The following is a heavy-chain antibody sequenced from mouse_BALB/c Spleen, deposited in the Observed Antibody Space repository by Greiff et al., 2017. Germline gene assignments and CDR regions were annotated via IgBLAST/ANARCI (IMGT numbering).Heavy chain of an antibody. V-gene: IGHV7-3*02. CDR3: ARAYYRRAMDY. CDR2: IRNKANGYTT. D-gene: IGHD2-14*01. Sequence: DVKLVESGGGLVQPGGSLRLSCATSGFTFTDYYMSWVRQPPGKALEWLGFIRNKANGYTTEYSASVKGRFTISRDNSQSILYLQMNTLRAEDSATYYCARAYYRRAMDYWGQGTSVTVSS. CDR1: GFTFTDYY. J-gene: IGHJ4*01.